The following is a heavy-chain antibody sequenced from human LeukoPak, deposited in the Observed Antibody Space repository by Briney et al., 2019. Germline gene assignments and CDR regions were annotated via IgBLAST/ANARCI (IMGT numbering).Heavy chain of an antibody. CDR2: INHSGGT. CDR1: GVSFSGYY. Sequence: SETLSLTCSVNGVSFSGYYWSWIRQSPGKGLEWIGEINHSGGTNYNPSLESRVTISVDTSKNQFSLNLRSVTAADTAVYYCARGSDDYGDYYFFDYWGQGTLVTVSS. D-gene: IGHD4-17*01. CDR3: ARGSDDYGDYYFFDY. J-gene: IGHJ4*02. V-gene: IGHV4-34*01.